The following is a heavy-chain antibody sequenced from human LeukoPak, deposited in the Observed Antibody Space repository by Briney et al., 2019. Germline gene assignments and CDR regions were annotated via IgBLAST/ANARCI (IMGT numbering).Heavy chain of an antibody. J-gene: IGHJ4*02. D-gene: IGHD3-3*01. CDR3: ASTIYLGDFWSFDY. Sequence: GASVKVSCKASGYTFTGYYMHWVRQAPGHGLEWMGRINPNSGGTNYAQKFQGRVTMTRDTSISTAYMELSRLRSDETAVYYCASTIYLGDFWSFDYWGQGTLVTVSA. V-gene: IGHV1-2*06. CDR1: GYTFTGYY. CDR2: INPNSGGT.